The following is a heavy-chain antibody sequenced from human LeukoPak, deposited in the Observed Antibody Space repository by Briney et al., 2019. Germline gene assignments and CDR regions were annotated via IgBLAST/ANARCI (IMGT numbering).Heavy chain of an antibody. CDR2: IKSKTDGGTT. V-gene: IGHV3-15*01. Sequence: GGSLRLSCAASGFTFSNAWMSWVRQAPGKGLEWVSRIKSKTDGGTTDYAAPVKGRFTISRDDSKNTLYLQMNSLKTEDTAVYYSTTDDGSGSYFDYWGQGTLVTVSS. D-gene: IGHD2-15*01. CDR1: GFTFSNAW. CDR3: TTDDGSGSYFDY. J-gene: IGHJ4*02.